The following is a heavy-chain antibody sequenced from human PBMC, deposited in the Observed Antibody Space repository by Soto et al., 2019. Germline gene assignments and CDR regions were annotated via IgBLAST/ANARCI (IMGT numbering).Heavy chain of an antibody. CDR2: IYWDDDK. CDR3: ARGSYSTYYYGMDV. D-gene: IGHD1-26*01. Sequence: QITLKESGPTLVKPTQTLTLTCTFSGFSLSTSGVGVGWIRQPPGKALEWLALIYWDDDKRYSPSLKSRLTITKDTSKNQVVLTMTNMDPVDTATYYCARGSYSTYYYGMDVWGQGTTVTVSS. J-gene: IGHJ6*02. CDR1: GFSLSTSGVG. V-gene: IGHV2-5*02.